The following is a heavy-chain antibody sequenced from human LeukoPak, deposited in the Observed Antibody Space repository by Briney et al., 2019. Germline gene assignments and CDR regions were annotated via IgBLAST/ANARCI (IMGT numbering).Heavy chain of an antibody. D-gene: IGHD7-27*01. CDR2: VSSNGRVT. J-gene: IGHJ4*02. V-gene: IGHV3-23*01. CDR1: GFTFSSQG. CDR3: ANSPGAWGHGY. Sequence: GGSLRLSCAASGFTFSSQGMSWVRQAPGKGLDWVSSVSSNGRVTYYADSVRGRFTISRDKSENTLYLQMNSLGVEDTAVYYCANSPGAWGHGYWGQGTLVTVSS.